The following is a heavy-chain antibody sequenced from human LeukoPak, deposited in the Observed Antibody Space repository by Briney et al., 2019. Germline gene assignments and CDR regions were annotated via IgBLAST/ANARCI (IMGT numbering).Heavy chain of an antibody. Sequence: PGRSLRLSCAASGFTFSSYGMHWVRQAPGKGLEWVAVISYDGSNKYYADSVKGRFTISRDNSKNTLYLQMNSLRAEDTAVYYCAKGRSYCGGDCSVYIDYWGQGTMVTVSS. CDR3: AKGRSYCGGDCSVYIDY. J-gene: IGHJ4*02. V-gene: IGHV3-30*18. CDR2: ISYDGSNK. CDR1: GFTFSSYG. D-gene: IGHD2-21*02.